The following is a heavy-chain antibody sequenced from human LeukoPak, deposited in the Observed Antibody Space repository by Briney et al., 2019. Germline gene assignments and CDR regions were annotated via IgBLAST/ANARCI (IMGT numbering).Heavy chain of an antibody. CDR1: GFTFSSYA. CDR3: ARDERYCSGGSCYYGGEGY. Sequence: GGSLRLSCAASGFTFSSYAMSWVRQAPGKGLEWVSAISGSGGSTYYADSVKGRFTISRGNSKNTLYLQMNSLRAEDTAVYYCARDERYCSGGSCYYGGEGYWGQGTLVTVSS. V-gene: IGHV3-23*01. D-gene: IGHD2-15*01. J-gene: IGHJ4*02. CDR2: ISGSGGST.